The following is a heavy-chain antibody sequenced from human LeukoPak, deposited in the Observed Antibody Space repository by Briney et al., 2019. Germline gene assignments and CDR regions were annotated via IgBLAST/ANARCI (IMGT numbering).Heavy chain of an antibody. CDR1: GGSISSSSYY. Sequence: PSETLSLTCTVSGGSISSSSYYWGWIRQPPGKGLEWIGSIYYSGSTYYSPSLKSRVTISVDTSKNQFSLKLSSVTAADTAVYYCARHQDIVVVPAAIGFDPWGQGTLVTVSS. CDR2: IYYSGST. CDR3: ARHQDIVVVPAAIGFDP. V-gene: IGHV4-39*01. D-gene: IGHD2-2*02. J-gene: IGHJ5*02.